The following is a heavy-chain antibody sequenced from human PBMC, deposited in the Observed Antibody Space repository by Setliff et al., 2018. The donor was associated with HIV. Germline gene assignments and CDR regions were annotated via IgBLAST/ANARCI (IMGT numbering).Heavy chain of an antibody. Sequence: GGSLRLSCAASGFTFSGYEMNWVRQAPGKGLEWVSHISSSGSTIYYADSVKGRFTISRDNSKNTVYLQMNSLRAEDTAEYYCAKELAASGLGYFDSWGRGILVTVSS. CDR2: ISSSGSTI. V-gene: IGHV3-48*03. CDR3: AKELAASGLGYFDS. CDR1: GFTFSGYE. J-gene: IGHJ4*02. D-gene: IGHD3-22*01.